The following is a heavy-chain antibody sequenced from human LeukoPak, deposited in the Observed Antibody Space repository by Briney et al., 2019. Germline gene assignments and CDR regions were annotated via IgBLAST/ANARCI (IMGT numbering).Heavy chain of an antibody. CDR3: ARRWGGTIGTTYYYYGLDV. D-gene: IGHD1-1*01. CDR1: GGSISSYY. V-gene: IGHV4-59*08. CDR2: IYYSGST. Sequence: PSETLSLTCTVSGGSISSYYWSWIRQPPGKGLEWIGYIYYSGSTNYNPSLKSRVTISVDTSKNQFSLKLSSVTAADTAVYYCARRWGGTIGTTYYYYGLDVWGQGTTVTVSS. J-gene: IGHJ6*02.